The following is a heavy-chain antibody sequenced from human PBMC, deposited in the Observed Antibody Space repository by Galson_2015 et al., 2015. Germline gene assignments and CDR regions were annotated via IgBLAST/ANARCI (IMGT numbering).Heavy chain of an antibody. J-gene: IGHJ4*02. CDR1: GFIFGDFA. Sequence: SLRLSCAASGFIFGDFAMHWVRQVPGKGLEWVAGLSWNSAGKGYADSVKGRFTISRDNAKRSLYLDMSSLRPEDSALYYCAKLGSGSVNAFDYWGQGTLVTVSS. CDR3: AKLGSGSVNAFDY. CDR2: LSWNSAGK. D-gene: IGHD6-25*01. V-gene: IGHV3-9*01.